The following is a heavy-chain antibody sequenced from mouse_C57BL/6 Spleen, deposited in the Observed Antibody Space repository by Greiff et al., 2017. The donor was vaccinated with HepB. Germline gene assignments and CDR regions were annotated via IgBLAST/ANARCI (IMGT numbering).Heavy chain of an antibody. CDR1: GYAFSSSW. J-gene: IGHJ2*01. CDR2: IYPGDGDT. V-gene: IGHV1-82*01. CDR3: ARGEWARDY. Sequence: LLESGPELVKPGASVKISCKASGYAFSSSWMNWVKQRPGKGLEWIGRIYPGDGDTNYNGKFKGKATLTADKSSSTAYMQLSSLTSEDSAVYFCARGEWARDYWGQGTTLTVSS.